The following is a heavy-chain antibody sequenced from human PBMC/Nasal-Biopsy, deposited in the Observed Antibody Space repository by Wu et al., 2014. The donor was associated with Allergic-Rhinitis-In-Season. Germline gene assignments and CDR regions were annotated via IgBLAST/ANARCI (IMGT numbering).Heavy chain of an antibody. V-gene: IGHV4-61*02. J-gene: IGHJ5*01. Sequence: TLSLTCAVSGGSISSGGYSWSWIRQPAGKGLEWIGRIYTSGSTNYNPSLKSRVTMSVDTSKNQFSLKLSSVTAADTAVYYCARGGVTENWFDSWGQGTLVTVSS. CDR1: GGSISSGGYS. D-gene: IGHD2-21*02. CDR2: IYTSGST. CDR3: ARGGVTENWFDS.